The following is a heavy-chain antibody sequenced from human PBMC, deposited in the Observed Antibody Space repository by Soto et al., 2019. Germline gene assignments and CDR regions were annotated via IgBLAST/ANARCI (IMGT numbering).Heavy chain of an antibody. Sequence: EVHLAESGGGLVQPGGSLRLSCAASGLIFSSYSMNWVRQAPGKGLEWVSYIDSSSSDIHYADSVRGRFTISRDNAKKSLFLQMDSLRDEDTAVYYCARDRPVDVVPTIPTYYYYMDVWGKGTTVTVSS. D-gene: IGHD5-12*01. V-gene: IGHV3-48*02. CDR3: ARDRPVDVVPTIPTYYYYMDV. J-gene: IGHJ6*03. CDR1: GLIFSSYS. CDR2: IDSSSSDI.